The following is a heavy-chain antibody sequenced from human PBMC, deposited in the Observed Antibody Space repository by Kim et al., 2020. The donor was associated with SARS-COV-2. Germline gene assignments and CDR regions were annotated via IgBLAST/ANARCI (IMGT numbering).Heavy chain of an antibody. D-gene: IGHD6-6*01. CDR3: ARGAILVAKYSSFDQDLYYFGY. CDR1: GGSFSGYY. V-gene: IGHV4-34*01. Sequence: SETLSLTCAVYGGSFSGYYWSWIRQPPGKGLEWIGEINHSGSTNYNPSLKSRVTISVATSKNQFSLKLSSVTAAATAVYYCARGAILVAKYSSFDQDLYYFGYWGQGTLVTVSS. J-gene: IGHJ4*02. CDR2: INHSGST.